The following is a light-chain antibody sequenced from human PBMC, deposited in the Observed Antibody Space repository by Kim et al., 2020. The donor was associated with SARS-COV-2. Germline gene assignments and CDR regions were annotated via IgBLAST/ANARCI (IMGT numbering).Light chain of an antibody. V-gene: IGLV1-51*01. J-gene: IGLJ2*01. CDR1: SSDIGNNS. CDR2: DNF. CDR3: ATSDSSLNGGI. Sequence: GQKVTISCSGNSSDIGNNSVSWYQHCPGTAPKLLIYDNFERPSGIPDRFSGSKSGSSATLGITGLQTGDEADYYCATSDSSLNGGIFGGGTQLTVL.